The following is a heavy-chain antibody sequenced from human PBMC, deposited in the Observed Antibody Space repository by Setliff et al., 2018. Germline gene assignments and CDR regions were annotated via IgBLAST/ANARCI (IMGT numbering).Heavy chain of an antibody. CDR3: ARDSRTTVTYY. D-gene: IGHD4-17*01. J-gene: IGHJ4*02. CDR2: IIPILGIA. Sequence: RASVKVSCKASGYTFTSYAISWVRQAPGQGLEWMGGIIPILGIANYAQKFQGRVTITTDKSTSTAYMELRSLKSEDTAVYYCARDSRTTVTYYWGQGTLVTVSS. V-gene: IGHV1-69*10. CDR1: GYTFTSYA.